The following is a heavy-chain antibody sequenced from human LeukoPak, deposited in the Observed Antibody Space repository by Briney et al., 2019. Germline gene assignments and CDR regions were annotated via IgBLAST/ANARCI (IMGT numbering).Heavy chain of an antibody. CDR3: ARGGQWLVLSSFDY. J-gene: IGHJ4*02. CDR2: TYYTSKWYN. D-gene: IGHD6-19*01. Sequence: SQTLPLTCAISGDSVSNNSAAWNWIRQSPSRGLEWLGRTYYTSKWYNDYAVSVKSRIIINPDTSKNQFSLQLNSVTPEDTAVYYCARGGQWLVLSSFDYWGQGTLVTVSS. CDR1: GDSVSNNSAA. V-gene: IGHV6-1*01.